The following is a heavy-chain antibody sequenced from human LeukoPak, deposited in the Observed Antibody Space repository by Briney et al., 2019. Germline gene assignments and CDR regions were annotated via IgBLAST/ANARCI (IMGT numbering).Heavy chain of an antibody. D-gene: IGHD6-13*01. CDR3: ARGAAGFDY. CDR2: MGKTAGDT. CDR1: GFTFSTYD. V-gene: IGHV3-13*04. Sequence: GGSLRLSCVASGFTFSTYDMHWVRQATGKGLEWVSGMGKTAGDTYYSGSVKGRFTISRENAKNSVYLEMNSLEAGDTAVYYCARGAAGFDYWGQGTLVSVSS. J-gene: IGHJ4*02.